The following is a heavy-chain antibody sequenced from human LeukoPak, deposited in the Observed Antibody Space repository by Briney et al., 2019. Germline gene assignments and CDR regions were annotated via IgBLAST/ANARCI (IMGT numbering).Heavy chain of an antibody. CDR1: GYTFNKYD. V-gene: IGHV3-23*01. CDR3: AKGGWLDD. CDR2: ITGRSDKT. J-gene: IGHJ4*02. D-gene: IGHD6-19*01. Sequence: GGSLRLSCAASGYTFNKYDMTWARQAPGKGLELVPTITGRSDKTYYTDSVKCRFVTSRDNSKDTLYLQMNSLRAEDTALYYCAKGGWLDDLGQGALVTVSS.